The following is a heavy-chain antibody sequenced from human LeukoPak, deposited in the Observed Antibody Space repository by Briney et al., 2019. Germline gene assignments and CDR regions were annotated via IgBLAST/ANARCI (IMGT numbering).Heavy chain of an antibody. CDR3: GRRLVGFDY. CDR1: GGSISSSSYY. CDR2: IYYSGST. J-gene: IGHJ4*02. D-gene: IGHD1-26*01. Sequence: SETLSLTCTVSGGSISSSSYYWGWIRQPPGKGLEWIGSIYYSGSTYYNPSLKSRVTISVDTSKNQFSLKLSSVTAADTAVYYCGRRLVGFDYWGQGTLVTVSS. V-gene: IGHV4-39*01.